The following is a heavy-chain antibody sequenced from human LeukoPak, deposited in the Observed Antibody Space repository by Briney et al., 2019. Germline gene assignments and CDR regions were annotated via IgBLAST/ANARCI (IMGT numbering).Heavy chain of an antibody. J-gene: IGHJ6*02. Sequence: GGSLRLSCAASGFTFSSYWMNWARQAPGKGLEWVASINHNGNVNYYVDSVKGRFTISRDNAKNSLYLQMSNLRAEDTAVYFWGGGGGLDVWGQGATVTVSS. CDR2: INHNGNVN. V-gene: IGHV3-7*03. D-gene: IGHD3-16*01. CDR1: GFTFSSYW. CDR3: GGGGGLDV.